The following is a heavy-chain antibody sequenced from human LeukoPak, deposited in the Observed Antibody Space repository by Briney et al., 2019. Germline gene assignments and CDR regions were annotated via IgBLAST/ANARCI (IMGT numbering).Heavy chain of an antibody. CDR2: IGVAANT. CDR1: GFTFSSYD. CDR3: ARQNTPHGNFDY. Sequence: GGSLRLSCAASGFTFSSYDMHWVRQATGKGLEWVSAIGVAANTFYSGSVKGRFTISRENAKNSLYLMSSLRAEDTAVYYCARQNTPHGNFDYWGQGTLVTVSS. V-gene: IGHV3-13*01. J-gene: IGHJ4*02. D-gene: IGHD1-26*01.